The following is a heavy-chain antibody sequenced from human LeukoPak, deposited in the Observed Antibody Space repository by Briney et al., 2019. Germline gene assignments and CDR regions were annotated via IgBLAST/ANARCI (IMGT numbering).Heavy chain of an antibody. J-gene: IGHJ4*02. CDR1: GYTLTELS. Sequence: GASVKVSCKVSGYTLTELSMHWVRQAPGKGLEWMGGFDPEDGETIYAQKFQGRVTLTEDTSTDTAYMEQSSLRSEDTAVYYCATDAAAGTNYWGQGTLVTVSS. CDR3: ATDAAAGTNY. V-gene: IGHV1-24*01. CDR2: FDPEDGET. D-gene: IGHD6-13*01.